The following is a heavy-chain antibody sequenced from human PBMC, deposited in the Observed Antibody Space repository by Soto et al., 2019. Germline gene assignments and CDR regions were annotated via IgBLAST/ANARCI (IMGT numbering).Heavy chain of an antibody. D-gene: IGHD2-15*01. Sequence: EVQLVESGGGLVQPGGSLRLSCAASGFTVSSKYMNWVRQAPGKGLEWVSLIQSGGTTYYADSVKGRFTISRDTSENKLHLEMVSLRVKDPAVYYCARDDVFCDGGRCYVIPFDGWGNGTPVSVSS. CDR2: IQSGGTT. CDR1: GFTVSSKY. J-gene: IGHJ6*04. V-gene: IGHV3-66*01. CDR3: ARDDVFCDGGRCYVIPFDG.